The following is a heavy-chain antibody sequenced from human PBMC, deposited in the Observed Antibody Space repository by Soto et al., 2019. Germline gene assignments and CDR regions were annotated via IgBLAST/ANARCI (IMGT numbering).Heavy chain of an antibody. Sequence: SETLSLTCTVSGGSISSGGYYWSWIRQHPGKGLEWIGYIYYSGSTYYNPSLKSRVTISVDTSKNQFSLKLSSVTAADTAVYYCARTLSWISGYGFLYYFDYWGQGTQVTV. V-gene: IGHV4-31*03. CDR3: ARTLSWISGYGFLYYFDY. D-gene: IGHD3-3*01. J-gene: IGHJ4*02. CDR2: IYYSGST. CDR1: GGSISSGGYY.